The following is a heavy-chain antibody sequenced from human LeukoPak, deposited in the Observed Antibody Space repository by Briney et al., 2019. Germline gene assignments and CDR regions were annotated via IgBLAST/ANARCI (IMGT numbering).Heavy chain of an antibody. D-gene: IGHD3-9*01. Sequence: HAGGSLRLSCAASGFTVSSNYMSWVRQAPGKGLQWVSVIYSGGSTYYADSVKGRFTISRDNAKNSLYLQMNSLRAEDTAVYYCARVPGYYDILTGPGYYYYMDVWGKGTTVTISS. CDR1: GFTVSSNY. V-gene: IGHV3-53*03. CDR3: ARVPGYYDILTGPGYYYYMDV. CDR2: IYSGGST. J-gene: IGHJ6*03.